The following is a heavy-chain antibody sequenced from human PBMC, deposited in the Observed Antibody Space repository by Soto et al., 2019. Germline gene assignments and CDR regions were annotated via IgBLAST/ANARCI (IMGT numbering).Heavy chain of an antibody. CDR1: GFTFSSYS. D-gene: IGHD3-16*02. CDR2: ISSSSSTI. V-gene: IGHV3-48*02. J-gene: IGHJ5*02. Sequence: EVQLVESGGGLVQPGGSLRLSCAASGFTFSSYSMNWVRQAPGKGLEWVSYISSSSSTIYYADSVKGRFTISRDNAKNSVYVQLTSLRDEDTAVYYCARGEGDYVWGSYRTYNWFDPWGQGTLVTVSS. CDR3: ARGEGDYVWGSYRTYNWFDP.